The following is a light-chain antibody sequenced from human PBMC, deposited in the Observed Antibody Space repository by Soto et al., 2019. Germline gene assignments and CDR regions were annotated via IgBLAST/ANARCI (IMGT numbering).Light chain of an antibody. CDR3: QQFGSYPRT. J-gene: IGKJ1*01. V-gene: IGKV1-9*01. CDR1: QDISNY. Sequence: DIQMTQSPSFLSASVGDRVTITCRASQDISNYLNWYQQKPGKAPKFLIYGASSLQSGVPSRFSGSGSGTEFTLTISRLEPEDFATYYCQQFGSYPRTFGEGTKVDIK. CDR2: GAS.